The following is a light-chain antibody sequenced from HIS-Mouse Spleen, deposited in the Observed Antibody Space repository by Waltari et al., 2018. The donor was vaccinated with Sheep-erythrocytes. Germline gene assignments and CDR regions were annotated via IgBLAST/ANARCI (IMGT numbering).Light chain of an antibody. V-gene: IGLV2-11*01. CDR1: SSDVGGYNY. J-gene: IGLJ1*01. CDR3: CSYAGSYNHV. CDR2: DVS. Sequence: QSALTQPRSVSGSPGQSVTISCTGTSSDVGGYNYVSWYQPPPGKAPTLMIYDVSKRPSRIPDRFSVSKSGNTASLTISGLQAEDEADYYCCSYAGSYNHVFATGTKVTVL.